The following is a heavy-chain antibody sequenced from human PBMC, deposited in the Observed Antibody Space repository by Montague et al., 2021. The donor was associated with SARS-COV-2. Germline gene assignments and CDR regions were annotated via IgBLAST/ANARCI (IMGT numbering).Heavy chain of an antibody. V-gene: IGHV4-34*01. D-gene: IGHD1-1*01. CDR3: ARAGSQRFFEF. J-gene: IGHJ2*01. CDR2: IRLPGGS. CDR1: SGSLRNYY. Sequence: SETPSLTCAVTSGSLRNYYWSWIRQPPGKGLEWIGEIRLPGGSNXXPSLKCRVTISLDTSNNQVSLSLNSVTAADTAVYYCARAGSQRFFEFWGRGTLVTVSS.